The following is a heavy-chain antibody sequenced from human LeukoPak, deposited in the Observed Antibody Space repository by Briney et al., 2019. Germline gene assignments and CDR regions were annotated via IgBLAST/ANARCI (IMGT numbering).Heavy chain of an antibody. V-gene: IGHV4-59*01. CDR2: IYYSGST. J-gene: IGHJ6*03. CDR1: GGSISSYY. Sequence: SETLSLTCTVSGGSISSYYWSWIRQPPGKGLEWIGYIYYSGSTNYNPSLKSRVTISVDTSKNQFSPKLSSVTAADTAVYYCARSHTPDFWSGLYYYYYMDVWGKGTTVTVSS. CDR3: ARSHTPDFWSGLYYYYYMDV. D-gene: IGHD3-3*01.